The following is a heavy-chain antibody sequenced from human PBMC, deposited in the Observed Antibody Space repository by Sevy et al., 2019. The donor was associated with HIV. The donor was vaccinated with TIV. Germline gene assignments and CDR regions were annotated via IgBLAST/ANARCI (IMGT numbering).Heavy chain of an antibody. CDR3: AGENAWGRGYS. Sequence: SETLSLTCTVSGGSIASLYWNWIRQPPGKGLEWIANIYYNSHINYNPSPKVRVTLSPDTAKNQFSLRLSSVTAAETAMYYCAGENAWGRGYSWGQGTLVTVSS. CDR2: IYYNSHI. D-gene: IGHD1-26*01. CDR1: GGSIASLY. V-gene: IGHV4-59*08. J-gene: IGHJ4*02.